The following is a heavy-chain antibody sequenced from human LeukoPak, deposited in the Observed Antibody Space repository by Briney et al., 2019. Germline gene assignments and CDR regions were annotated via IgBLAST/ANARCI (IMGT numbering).Heavy chain of an antibody. CDR2: MYSGGST. CDR1: GFTASNNY. J-gene: IGHJ3*02. CDR3: ARGNYASTGPGALDI. D-gene: IGHD3-22*01. Sequence: PGGSLRLSCAASGFTASNNYMSWVRQAPGKGLEWVSVMYSGGSTNYADSVKGRFIISRDDSKNILDLQMNSLKAEDTAVYYCARGNYASTGPGALDIWGQGTMVTVSS. V-gene: IGHV3-53*01.